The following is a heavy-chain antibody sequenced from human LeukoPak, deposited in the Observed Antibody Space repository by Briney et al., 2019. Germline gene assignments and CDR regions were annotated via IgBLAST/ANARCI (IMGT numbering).Heavy chain of an antibody. V-gene: IGHV4-30-4*01. J-gene: IGHJ5*02. CDR2: IYYSGST. CDR1: GVSISSGDYY. Sequence: SQTLSLTCTVSGVSISSGDYYWSWIRQPPGKGLEWIGYIYYSGSTYYNPSLKSRVTISVDTSKNQFSLKLSSVTAADTAVYYCARQWELNLPWFDPWGQGTLVTVSS. D-gene: IGHD1-26*01. CDR3: ARQWELNLPWFDP.